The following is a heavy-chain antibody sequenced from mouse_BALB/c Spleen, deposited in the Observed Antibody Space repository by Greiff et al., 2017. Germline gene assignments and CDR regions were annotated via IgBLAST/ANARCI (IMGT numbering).Heavy chain of an antibody. CDR2: ISDGGSYT. J-gene: IGHJ4*01. CDR3: ARGTYDGYYAMDY. D-gene: IGHD2-12*01. V-gene: IGHV5-4*02. Sequence: EVKRVESGGGLVKPGGSLKLSCAASGFTFSDYYMYWVRQTPEKRLEWVATISDGGSYTYYPDSVKGRFTISRDNAKNNLYLQMSSLKSEDTAMYYCARGTYDGYYAMDYWGQGTSVTVSS. CDR1: GFTFSDYY.